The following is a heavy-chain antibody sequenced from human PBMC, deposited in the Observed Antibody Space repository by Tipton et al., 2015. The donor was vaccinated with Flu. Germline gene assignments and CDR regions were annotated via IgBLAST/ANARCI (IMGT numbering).Heavy chain of an antibody. CDR1: QFTFSRYW. J-gene: IGHJ4*02. CDR3: ARAIARSDCY. Sequence: AASQFTFSRYWMHWVRQAPGKGLEWVANIKQDGSEKYYVDSVKGRFTISRDNAKNSLYLQMNSLRAEDTAVYYCARAIARSDCYWGQGVLVTVSS. V-gene: IGHV3-7*01. D-gene: IGHD2-21*01. CDR2: IKQDGSEK.